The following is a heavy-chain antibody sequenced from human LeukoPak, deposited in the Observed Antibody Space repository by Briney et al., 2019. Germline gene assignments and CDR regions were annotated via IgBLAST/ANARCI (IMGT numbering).Heavy chain of an antibody. Sequence: GGSLRLSCAASGFIVSNYYMNWVRQAPGKGLECVSVIYNGGATHYADSVKGRFTISRDNSKNTLYLQMNSLRAEDTAVYFCAREYGSGTFDWGQGTLVTVSS. D-gene: IGHD2-2*01. CDR1: GFIVSNYY. CDR3: AREYGSGTFD. J-gene: IGHJ4*02. V-gene: IGHV3-53*01. CDR2: IYNGGAT.